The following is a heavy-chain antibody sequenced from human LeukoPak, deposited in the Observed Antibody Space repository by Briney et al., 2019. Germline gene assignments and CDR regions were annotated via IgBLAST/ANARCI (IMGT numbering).Heavy chain of an antibody. J-gene: IGHJ5*02. D-gene: IGHD4-17*01. Sequence: GECLKISCKGSGYSFTNYWIGWVRQMPGKGLEWMGIIYPGDSNTRYSPSFQGQVTISADKSISTAYLQWSSLKASDTAMYYCAREDEYGLNWFDPWGQGTLVTVSS. CDR1: GYSFTNYW. CDR3: AREDEYGLNWFDP. V-gene: IGHV5-51*01. CDR2: IYPGDSNT.